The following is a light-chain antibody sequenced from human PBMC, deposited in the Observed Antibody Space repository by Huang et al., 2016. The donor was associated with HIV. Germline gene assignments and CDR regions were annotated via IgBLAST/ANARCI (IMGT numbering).Light chain of an antibody. CDR1: QSVSSN. CDR2: GAS. CDR3: QQYNNWPRT. Sequence: EVVMTQSPATLSVSPGERATLSCGASQSVSSNLDWYQQKVGQAPRLLIYGASIRATGIPDRVSGSGSGTEFTLTISSLQSEDFAVYYCQQYNNWPRTFGQGTKVEIK. V-gene: IGKV3-15*01. J-gene: IGKJ1*01.